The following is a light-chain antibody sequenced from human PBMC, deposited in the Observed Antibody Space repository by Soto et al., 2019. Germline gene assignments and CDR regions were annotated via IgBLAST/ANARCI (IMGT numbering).Light chain of an antibody. CDR2: KAS. CDR3: QQYNSYRT. J-gene: IGKJ1*01. Sequence: DIQMTQSPSTLSASVGDRDTITCRASQSISSWLAWYQQKPGKAPKLLIYKASSLESGVPSRFSGSGSGTEFTLTISSLQPDDFATYYCQQYNSYRTFGQGTKV. V-gene: IGKV1-5*03. CDR1: QSISSW.